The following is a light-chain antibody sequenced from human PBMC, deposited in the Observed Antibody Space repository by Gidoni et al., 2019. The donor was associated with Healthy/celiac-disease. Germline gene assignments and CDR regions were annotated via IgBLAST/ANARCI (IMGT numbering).Light chain of an antibody. V-gene: IGKV3-20*01. Sequence: EIVLTQSPGTLSLSPGERATLSCRASQSVSSSYLAWYQQKPGQAPRLLIYGASSRATGSPDRFSGSGSGTDFTLTISRLEPEDFAVYYCQQYGSSLLTFGPXTKVDIK. J-gene: IGKJ3*01. CDR2: GAS. CDR1: QSVSSSY. CDR3: QQYGSSLLT.